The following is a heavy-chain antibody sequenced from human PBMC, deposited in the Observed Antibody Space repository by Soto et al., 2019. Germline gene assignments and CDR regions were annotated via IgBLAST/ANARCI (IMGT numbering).Heavy chain of an antibody. CDR1: GYSISSGYY. J-gene: IGHJ4*02. D-gene: IGHD4-17*01. Sequence: PSETLSLTCAVSGYSISSGYYWGWIRQPPGKGLEWIGSIYHSGSTYYNPSLKSRVTISVDTSKNQFSLKLSSVTAADTAVYYCARVTKVVTSLFDYWGQGTLVTVSS. CDR3: ARVTKVVTSLFDY. V-gene: IGHV4-38-2*01. CDR2: IYHSGST.